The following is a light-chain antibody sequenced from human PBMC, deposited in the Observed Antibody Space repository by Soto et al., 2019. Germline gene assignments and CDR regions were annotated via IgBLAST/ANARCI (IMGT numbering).Light chain of an antibody. CDR3: QQSYSALPYT. V-gene: IGKV1-9*01. Sequence: IQLTQSPSSLSASIGDRVTITCRASQDIASYLAWYQQKPGNAPKLLIYAASTLHSGVPSRFSGSGSGTDFTLTISSLQPEDFVTYFCQQSYSALPYTFGQGTKLEIK. CDR2: AAS. CDR1: QDIASY. J-gene: IGKJ2*01.